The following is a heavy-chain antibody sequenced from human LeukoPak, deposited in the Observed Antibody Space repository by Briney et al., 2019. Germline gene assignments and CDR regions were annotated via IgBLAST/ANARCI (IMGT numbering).Heavy chain of an antibody. Sequence: GASVKVSCKASGHTFTGYYMHWVRQAPGQGLEWMGRINPNSGGTNYAQKFQGRVTMTRDTSISTAYMELSRLRSDDTAVYYCASVYSSGWYSLDYWGQGTLVTVSS. CDR2: INPNSGGT. CDR3: ASVYSSGWYSLDY. D-gene: IGHD6-19*01. V-gene: IGHV1-2*06. J-gene: IGHJ4*02. CDR1: GHTFTGYY.